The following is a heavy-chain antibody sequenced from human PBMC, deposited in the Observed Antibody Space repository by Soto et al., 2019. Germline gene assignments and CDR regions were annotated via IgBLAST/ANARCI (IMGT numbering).Heavy chain of an antibody. J-gene: IGHJ4*02. D-gene: IGHD6-6*01. CDR3: AKGSIAAPSTAFDY. CDR2: ISGSGGST. V-gene: IGHV3-23*01. Sequence: GGSLRLSCAASGFTFSSYAMSWVRQAPGKGLEWVSAISGSGGSTYYADSVKGRFTTSRDNSKNTLYLQMNSLRAEDTAVYYCAKGSIAAPSTAFDYWGQGTLVTVSS. CDR1: GFTFSSYA.